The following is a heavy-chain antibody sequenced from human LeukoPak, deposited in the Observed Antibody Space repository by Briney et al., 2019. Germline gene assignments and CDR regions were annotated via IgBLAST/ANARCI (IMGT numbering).Heavy chain of an antibody. D-gene: IGHD5-18*01. CDR3: ACREFYSPWPGP. CDR2: IYPGDSRT. CDR1: GYSFTSYW. Sequence: GESLKISCRGSGYSFTSYWIGWVRQTPGKGLEWMGVIYPGDSRTRYNPSFEGQVTISADKSINTAYLQWSSLKASDTAMYYCACREFYSPWPGPWGQGTLVTVSS. V-gene: IGHV5-51*01. J-gene: IGHJ5*02.